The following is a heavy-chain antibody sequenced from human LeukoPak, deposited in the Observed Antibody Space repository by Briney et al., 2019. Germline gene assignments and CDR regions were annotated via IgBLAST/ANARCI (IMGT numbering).Heavy chain of an antibody. CDR3: ARAPVYDSSGYYYGENWFDP. Sequence: SETLSLTCAVYGGFFGGYYWSWIRQPPGKGLEWIGEINHSGSTNYNPSLKSRVTISVDTSKNQFSLKLSSVTAADTAVYYCARAPVYDSSGYYYGENWFDPWGQGTLVTVSS. CDR2: INHSGST. V-gene: IGHV4-34*01. J-gene: IGHJ5*02. CDR1: GGFFGGYY. D-gene: IGHD3-22*01.